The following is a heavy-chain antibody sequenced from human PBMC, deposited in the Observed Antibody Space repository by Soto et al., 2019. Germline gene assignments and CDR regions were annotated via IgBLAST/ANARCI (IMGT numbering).Heavy chain of an antibody. D-gene: IGHD3-3*01. J-gene: IGHJ4*02. CDR1: GGSISSGGYY. CDR2: IYYSGST. CDR3: ARTITIFGVVTTTYDIDY. V-gene: IGHV4-31*03. Sequence: SETLSLTCTVSGGSISSGGYYWSWIRQHPGKGLEWIGYIYYSGSTYYNQSLKSRVTISVDTSKNQFSLKLSSVTAADTAVYYCARTITIFGVVTTTYDIDYWGQGTVVTVSS.